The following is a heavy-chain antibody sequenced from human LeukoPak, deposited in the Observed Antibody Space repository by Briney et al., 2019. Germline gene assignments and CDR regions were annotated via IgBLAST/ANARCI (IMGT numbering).Heavy chain of an antibody. Sequence: SETLSLTCTVSGGSISSGDYYWSWIRQPPGKGLEWIGYIYYSGSTYYNPSLKSRVTISVDTSKNQFSLKLSSVTAADTAVYYCARLIPWGGSGSYYKNYGMDVWGQGTTVTVSS. CDR3: ARLIPWGGSGSYYKNYGMDV. J-gene: IGHJ6*02. D-gene: IGHD3-10*01. CDR1: GGSISSGDYY. CDR2: IYYSGST. V-gene: IGHV4-30-4*01.